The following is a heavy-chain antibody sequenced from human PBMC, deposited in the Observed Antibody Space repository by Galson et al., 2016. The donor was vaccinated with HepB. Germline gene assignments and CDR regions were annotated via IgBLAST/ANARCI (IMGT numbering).Heavy chain of an antibody. D-gene: IGHD6-19*01. CDR3: ARVGWRDSFDI. Sequence: SETLSLTCTVSGASISTFYWSWIRQPPGKGLEWIGYIYYSGSTNYNPSLKSRVTISVDTSRNQFSLKLTSVTAADTAVYYCARVGWRDSFDIWGQGTMVTVSS. CDR1: GASISTFY. J-gene: IGHJ3*02. V-gene: IGHV4-59*01. CDR2: IYYSGST.